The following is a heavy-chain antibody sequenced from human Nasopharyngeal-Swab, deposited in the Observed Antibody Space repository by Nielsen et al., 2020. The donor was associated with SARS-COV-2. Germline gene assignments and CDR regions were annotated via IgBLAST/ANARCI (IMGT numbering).Heavy chain of an antibody. D-gene: IGHD3-9*01. CDR3: ARIRLGYDILTGYSPSYNRFDP. CDR1: GGSISSSSYY. CDR2: IYYSGST. Sequence: SETLSLTCTVSGGSISSSSYYWGWIRQPPGKGLVWIGSIYYSGSTYYNPYLKSRVTISVDTSKNQFSLKLSSWTAADTAVYYCARIRLGYDILTGYSPSYNRFDPWGQGTLVTVSS. V-gene: IGHV4-39*07. J-gene: IGHJ5*02.